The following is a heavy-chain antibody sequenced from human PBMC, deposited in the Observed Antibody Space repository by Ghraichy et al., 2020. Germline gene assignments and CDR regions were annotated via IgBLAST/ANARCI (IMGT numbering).Heavy chain of an antibody. CDR3: ARGGSLLWFRESNNWFDP. D-gene: IGHD3-10*01. Sequence: ASVKVSCKASGYTFTSYAMNWVRQAPGQGLEWMGWINTNTGNPTYAQGFTGRFVFSLDTSVSTAYLQICSLKAEDTAVYYCARGGSLLWFRESNNWFDPWGQGTLVNVSS. CDR2: INTNTGNP. CDR1: GYTFTSYA. V-gene: IGHV7-4-1*01. J-gene: IGHJ5*01.